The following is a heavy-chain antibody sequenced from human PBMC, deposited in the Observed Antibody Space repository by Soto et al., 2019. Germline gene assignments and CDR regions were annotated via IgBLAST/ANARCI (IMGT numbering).Heavy chain of an antibody. CDR3: ARAAHPYGSGSYTNSAFDI. D-gene: IGHD3-10*01. CDR1: GDSVSSNSAA. J-gene: IGHJ3*02. Sequence: QVQLQQSGPGLVKPSQTLSLTCAISGDSVSSNSAAWNWIRQSPSRGLEWLGRTYYRSKWYNDYAVSVKSRITINPDTSKNQFSLQLNSVTPEDTAVYYCARAAHPYGSGSYTNSAFDIWGQGTMVTVSS. CDR2: TYYRSKWYN. V-gene: IGHV6-1*01.